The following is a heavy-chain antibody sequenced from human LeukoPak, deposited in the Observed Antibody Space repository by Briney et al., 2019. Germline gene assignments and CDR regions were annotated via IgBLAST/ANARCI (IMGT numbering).Heavy chain of an antibody. CDR3: AKSSYYDSSGFYREYYFDY. J-gene: IGHJ4*02. D-gene: IGHD3-22*01. Sequence: GGSLRLSCAASGFTFSSYGMHWVRQAPGKGLEWGAVIWYDGSNKYYADSVKGRFTISRDNSKNTLYLQMNSLRAEDTAVYYCAKSSYYDSSGFYREYYFDYWGQGTLVTVSS. V-gene: IGHV3-33*06. CDR1: GFTFSSYG. CDR2: IWYDGSNK.